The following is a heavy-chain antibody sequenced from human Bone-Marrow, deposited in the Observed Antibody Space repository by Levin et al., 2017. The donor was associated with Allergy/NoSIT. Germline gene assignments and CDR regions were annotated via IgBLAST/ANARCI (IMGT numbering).Heavy chain of an antibody. J-gene: IGHJ4*02. CDR1: GFTFSSYD. D-gene: IGHD2-2*01. V-gene: IGHV3-13*01. CDR3: TRAKAYQKVGFDH. CDR2: IGTTDDT. Sequence: GGSLRLSCAASGFTFSSYDMHWVRQVRGMGLEWVSTIGTTDDTFYTDSVKGRFTISREDAKNSLYLQMNSLRAGDTAVYYCTRAKAYQKVGFDHWGQGTLVTVSS.